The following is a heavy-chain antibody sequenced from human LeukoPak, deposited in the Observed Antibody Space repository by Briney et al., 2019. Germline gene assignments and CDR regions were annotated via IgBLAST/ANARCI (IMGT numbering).Heavy chain of an antibody. CDR3: ARGDFVNGYYYYYMDA. CDR2: ISSSGSTI. Sequence: GGSLRLSCAASGFTFSDYYMSWIRQAPGKGLEWVSYISSSGSTIYYADSVKGRFTISRDNAKNTLYLQMNSLRAEDTAVYYCARGDFVNGYYYYYMDAWGKGTTVTVSS. D-gene: IGHD3-16*01. J-gene: IGHJ6*03. V-gene: IGHV3-11*04. CDR1: GFTFSDYY.